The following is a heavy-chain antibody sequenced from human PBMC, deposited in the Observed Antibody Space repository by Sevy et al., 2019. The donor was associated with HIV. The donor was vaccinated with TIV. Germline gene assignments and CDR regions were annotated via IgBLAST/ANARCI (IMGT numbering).Heavy chain of an antibody. CDR2: VSYDGSNT. CDR3: ARFPPQRAFNI. V-gene: IGHV3-30-3*01. J-gene: IGHJ3*02. CDR1: GFAFSDYA. Sequence: GGSLRLSCEAFGFAFSDYAMHWVRQVPGKGLEWLAVVSYDGSNTSYADSVKGRFTVSRDNSKNTLYLQMNSLRRDDTAVFYCARFPPQRAFNIWGQGTTVTVSS.